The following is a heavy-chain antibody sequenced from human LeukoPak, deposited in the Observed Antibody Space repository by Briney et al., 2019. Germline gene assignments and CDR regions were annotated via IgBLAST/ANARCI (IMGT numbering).Heavy chain of an antibody. Sequence: GVSLRLSCAASGFTFSRYWMHWVRQTPGKGLEWVANIKPDGSEKYYVDSVKGRFAISRDNGKNSLYLQMNSLRAEDTAVYYCALYFDTGGYYYWGQGIVVTVSS. CDR1: GFTFSRYW. CDR2: IKPDGSEK. V-gene: IGHV3-7*02. J-gene: IGHJ4*02. CDR3: ALYFDTGGYYY. D-gene: IGHD3-22*01.